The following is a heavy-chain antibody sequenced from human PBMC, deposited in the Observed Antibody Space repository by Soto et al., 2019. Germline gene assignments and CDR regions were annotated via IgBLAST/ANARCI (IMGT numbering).Heavy chain of an antibody. V-gene: IGHV3-23*01. CDR2: ISGSGGST. D-gene: IGHD6-19*01. J-gene: IGHJ4*02. Sequence: GGSLRLSCAASGFTFSAYAMSWVRQAPGKGLEWVSAISGSGGSTYYADSVKGRFTISRDNSKNTLYLQMNSLRAEDTAVYYCAKYRSGWYHPFDYWGQGTLVTVSS. CDR3: AKYRSGWYHPFDY. CDR1: GFTFSAYA.